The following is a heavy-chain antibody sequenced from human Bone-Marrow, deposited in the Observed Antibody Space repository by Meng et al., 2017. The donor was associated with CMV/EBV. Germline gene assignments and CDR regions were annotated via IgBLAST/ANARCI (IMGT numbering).Heavy chain of an antibody. J-gene: IGHJ4*02. D-gene: IGHD6-13*01. Sequence: ASGFAFDDYTMHWVRQAPGKGLEWVSLISWNGASTHYADSLKGRFTISRDNNRNSLYLQMNSLGTEDTALYYCVRAYSSSWYSGLGYWGQGALVTVSS. CDR1: GFAFDDYT. V-gene: IGHV3-43*01. CDR2: ISWNGAST. CDR3: VRAYSSSWYSGLGY.